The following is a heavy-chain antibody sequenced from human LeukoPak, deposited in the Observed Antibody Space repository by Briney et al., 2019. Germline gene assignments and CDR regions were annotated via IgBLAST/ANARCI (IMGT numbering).Heavy chain of an antibody. CDR2: IYTSGST. Sequence: SETLSLTCTVSGGSISSYYWSWIRQPAGKGLEWFGRIYTSGSTNYNPSLKSRVTMSVDTSKNQFSLKLSSVTAADTAVYYCARGVLDVVVPAAISSWFDPWGQGTLVTASS. CDR3: ARGVLDVVVPAAISSWFDP. V-gene: IGHV4-4*07. CDR1: GGSISSYY. J-gene: IGHJ5*02. D-gene: IGHD2-2*02.